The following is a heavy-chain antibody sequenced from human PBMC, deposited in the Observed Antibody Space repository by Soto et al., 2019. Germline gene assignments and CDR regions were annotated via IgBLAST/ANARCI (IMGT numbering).Heavy chain of an antibody. V-gene: IGHV4-4*02. J-gene: IGHJ4*02. CDR1: GGSISSSNW. CDR2: IYHSGST. D-gene: IGHD6-13*01. CDR3: ARRPSAAAGTD. Sequence: QVQLQESGPGLVKPSGTLSLTCAVSGGSISSSNWWTWVRQPPGKGLEWIGEIYHSGSTNYNPSPNRRVTISVDKSNNQFSLKLTSVTAADTAVYSCARRPSAAAGTDWGPGTLVTVSS.